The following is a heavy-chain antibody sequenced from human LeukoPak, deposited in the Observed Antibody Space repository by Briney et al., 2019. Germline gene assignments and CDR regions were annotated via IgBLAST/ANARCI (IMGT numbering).Heavy chain of an antibody. V-gene: IGHV1-2*02. J-gene: IGHJ4*02. CDR2: INPNSGGT. D-gene: IGHD3-22*01. CDR3: AREARWHLYYDSRGYYFPPDFDS. Sequence: GASVKVSCKASGYTFTDYYIHWVRQAPGQGLEWMGWINPNSGGTDYAQRFQGRVTMTRDTSIFTAYMELRSLRSDDTAVYYCAREARWHLYYDSRGYYFPPDFDSWGQGTLVTVSS. CDR1: GYTFTDYY.